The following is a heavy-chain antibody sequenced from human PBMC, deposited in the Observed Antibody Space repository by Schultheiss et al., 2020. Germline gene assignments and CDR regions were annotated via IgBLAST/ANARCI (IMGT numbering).Heavy chain of an antibody. V-gene: IGHV3-7*01. CDR2: IKQDGSDK. CDR1: GFMFSKYW. Sequence: GGSLRLSCAASGFMFSKYWMTWVRQAPGKGLEWVANIKQDGSDKFYVDSVKGRFTISRDNAKNSLYLQMSSLRAEDTAVYYCARDAPYYDFKYGYSDYYYTYGLDVWGQGTTVTVSS. CDR3: ARDAPYYDFKYGYSDYYYTYGLDV. J-gene: IGHJ6*02. D-gene: IGHD3-3*01.